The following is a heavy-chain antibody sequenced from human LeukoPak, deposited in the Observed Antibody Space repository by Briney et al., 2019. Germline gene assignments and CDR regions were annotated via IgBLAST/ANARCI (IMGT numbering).Heavy chain of an antibody. CDR3: ARHIDNYAHSAYPPNDF. CDR2: IHFSGTT. CDR1: GGSISRSNYY. V-gene: IGHV4-39*01. Sequence: SETLSLTCTVSGGSISRSNYYWGWIRQPPGKGLEWIGSIHFSGTTYYTPSLKSRVTISVDTPKSQFSLNLNSVTVADTAIYYCARHIDNYAHSAYPPNDFWGQGTLVTVSS. J-gene: IGHJ4*02. D-gene: IGHD3-16*01.